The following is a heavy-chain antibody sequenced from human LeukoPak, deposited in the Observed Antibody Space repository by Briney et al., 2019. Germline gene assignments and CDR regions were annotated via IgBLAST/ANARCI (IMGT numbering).Heavy chain of an antibody. CDR3: AKDLTLEWLEYYYMDV. CDR2: IGDSGVRT. D-gene: IGHD3-3*01. V-gene: IGHV3-23*01. J-gene: IGHJ6*03. CDR1: GFTFSTYG. Sequence: GGSLRLSCAASGFTFSTYGMNWVRQAPGKGLEWVSAIGDSGVRTYYADSVKGRFTVSRDNSKNTLYLQMNSLRAEDTAVYYCAKDLTLEWLEYYYMDVWGKGTTVTVSS.